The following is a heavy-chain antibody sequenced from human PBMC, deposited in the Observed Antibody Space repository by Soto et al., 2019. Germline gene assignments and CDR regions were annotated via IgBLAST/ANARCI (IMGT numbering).Heavy chain of an antibody. Sequence: SETLSLTCTVSGGSISSYYCSWIRQPPGKGLEWIGYIYDSGSTNYNPSLKSRVTISVDMSRTQFSLKLSSVTAADTAVYYCARHTMVRGVHYYYGMDVWGQGTTVTVSS. CDR1: GGSISSYY. CDR2: IYDSGST. V-gene: IGHV4-59*08. D-gene: IGHD3-10*01. J-gene: IGHJ6*02. CDR3: ARHTMVRGVHYYYGMDV.